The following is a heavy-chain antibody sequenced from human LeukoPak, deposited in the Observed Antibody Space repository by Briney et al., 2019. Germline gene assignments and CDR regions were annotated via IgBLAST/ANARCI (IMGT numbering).Heavy chain of an antibody. V-gene: IGHV1-69*06. Sequence: GASVKVSCKASGGTFSSYAISWVRQAPGQGLEWMGGIIPIFGTANYAQKFQGRVTITADKSTSTAYMELSSLRSEDTAVYYCARGEWPRIFDYWGQGTLVTVSS. CDR3: ARGEWPRIFDY. J-gene: IGHJ4*02. CDR1: GGTFSSYA. D-gene: IGHD3-3*01. CDR2: IIPIFGTA.